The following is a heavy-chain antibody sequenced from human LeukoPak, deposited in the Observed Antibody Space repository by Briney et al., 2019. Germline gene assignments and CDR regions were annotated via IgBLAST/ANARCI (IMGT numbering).Heavy chain of an antibody. CDR3: ARGRYYYDSSGYVNY. J-gene: IGHJ4*02. CDR1: GFTFSSYA. V-gene: IGHV3-30-3*01. CDR2: ISYGGSNK. Sequence: GGSLRLSCAASGFTFSSYAMHWVRQAPGKGLEWVAVISYGGSNKYYADSVKGRFTISRDNSKNTLYLQMNSLRAEDTAVYYCARGRYYYDSSGYVNYWGQGTLVTVSS. D-gene: IGHD3-22*01.